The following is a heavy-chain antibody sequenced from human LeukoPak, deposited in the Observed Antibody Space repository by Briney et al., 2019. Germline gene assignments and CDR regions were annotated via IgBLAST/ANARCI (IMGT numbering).Heavy chain of an antibody. Sequence: GGSLRLSCAASGFTFSDHYMSWIRQAPGKGLEWVSYISSSGSTRNHADSVKGRFTISRDNAKNSLYLQMNSLRAEDTAVYYCARGLTTILYWGQGTLVTVSS. CDR3: ARGLTTILY. CDR2: ISSSGSTR. J-gene: IGHJ4*02. D-gene: IGHD3-3*01. V-gene: IGHV3-11*01. CDR1: GFTFSDHY.